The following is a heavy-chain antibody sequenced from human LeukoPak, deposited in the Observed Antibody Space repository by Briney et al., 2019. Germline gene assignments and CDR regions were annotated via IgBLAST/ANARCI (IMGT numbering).Heavy chain of an antibody. CDR3: AKDTGTAMAYYFDY. J-gene: IGHJ4*02. D-gene: IGHD5-18*01. V-gene: IGHV3-9*01. CDR1: GFTFDDYA. CDR2: ISWNSGSI. Sequence: PGGSLRLSCAASGFTFDDYAMHWARQAPGKGLEWVSGISWNSGSIGYADSVKGRFTISRDNAKNSLYLQMNSLRAEDTALYYCAKDTGTAMAYYFDYWGQGTLVTVSS.